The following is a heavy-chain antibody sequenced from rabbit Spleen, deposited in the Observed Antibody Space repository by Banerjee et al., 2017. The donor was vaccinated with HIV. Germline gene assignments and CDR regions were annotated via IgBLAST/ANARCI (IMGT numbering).Heavy chain of an antibody. Sequence: QEQLMESGGGLVQPGGSLKLSCKASGFDFSRTGVSWVRQAPGKGLEWIGYIDLLFGTTYCANWVNGRFTISSHNAQNTLYLQLYSLTAADTATYFCARAENFDRYATDLGLWGQGTLVTVS. J-gene: IGHJ3*01. V-gene: IGHV1S47*01. CDR3: ARAENFDRYATDLGL. CDR2: IDLLFGTT. D-gene: IGHD6-1*01. CDR1: GFDFSRTG.